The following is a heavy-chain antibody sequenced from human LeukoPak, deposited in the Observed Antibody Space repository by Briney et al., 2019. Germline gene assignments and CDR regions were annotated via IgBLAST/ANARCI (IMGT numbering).Heavy chain of an antibody. D-gene: IGHD6-13*01. J-gene: IGHJ5*02. CDR2: IHYSGST. CDR3: AFSRAASSGTGS. V-gene: IGHV4-39*01. CDR1: GGSISSSNYH. Sequence: SETLSLTCTVTGGSISSSNYHWGWIRQHPGRGPEWIGSIHYSGSTYYNPSLKSRVTISVDASKNQFSLKLNSVTAADTAVYYCAFSRAASSGTGSWGQGTLVTVSS.